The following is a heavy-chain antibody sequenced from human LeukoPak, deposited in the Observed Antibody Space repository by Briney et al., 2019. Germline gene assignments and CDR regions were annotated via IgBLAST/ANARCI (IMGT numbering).Heavy chain of an antibody. CDR3: ARHLDWDSGGDAFDF. J-gene: IGHJ3*01. CDR2: IHYSGST. CDR1: GVPISSYY. Sequence: SETLSLTCTVSGVPISSYYWSWIRQPPGKGLEWIGYIHYSGSTRNYPSLESRVTISVDTSKNKFSLKLTSVTAADTAMHYCARHLDWDSGGDAFDFWGQGTMVTVSS. V-gene: IGHV4-59*08. D-gene: IGHD3/OR15-3a*01.